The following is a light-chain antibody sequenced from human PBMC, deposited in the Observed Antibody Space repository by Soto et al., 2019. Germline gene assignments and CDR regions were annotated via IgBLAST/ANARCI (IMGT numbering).Light chain of an antibody. CDR1: QSVSSY. CDR2: DAS. J-gene: IGKJ5*01. CDR3: QQRQYWPPIN. V-gene: IGKV3-11*01. Sequence: IVLTHSPATLSLSPWERATLSCRSSQSVSSYLAWYQQRPGQAPRLLIYDASNRATGIPARFSGSGSGTDFTLTISSLEPEDFAIYYCQQRQYWPPINFGQGTRLEIK.